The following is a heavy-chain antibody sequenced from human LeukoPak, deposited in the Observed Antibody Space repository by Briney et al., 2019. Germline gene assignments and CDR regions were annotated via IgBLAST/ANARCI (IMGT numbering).Heavy chain of an antibody. CDR1: GFTFSNYP. Sequence: GGSLRLSCATSGFTFSNYPMHWVRQAPGKGLEYVSVVNTNGGATYYADSVKGRSTISRDNSKNTVYLQISSLRGEDTAMYYCVRGWRIMDVWGQGTTVTVSS. D-gene: IGHD5-24*01. CDR2: VNTNGGAT. J-gene: IGHJ6*02. V-gene: IGHV3-64D*06. CDR3: VRGWRIMDV.